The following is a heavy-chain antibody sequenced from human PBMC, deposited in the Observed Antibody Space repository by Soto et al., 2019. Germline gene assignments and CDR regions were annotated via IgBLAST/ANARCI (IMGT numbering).Heavy chain of an antibody. J-gene: IGHJ4*02. CDR3: ARAAMGGSSWPFDY. V-gene: IGHV4-4*02. D-gene: IGHD6-13*01. Sequence: QVQLQESGPGLVKPSGTLSLTCAVSGGSISSSNWWSCVRQPPGKGLEWLGEIYHSGSTNYNPTLKSRVSISVDKSKNQFSLKLSSVTAADTDVYYCARAAMGGSSWPFDYWGQGTLVTVSS. CDR2: IYHSGST. CDR1: GGSISSSNW.